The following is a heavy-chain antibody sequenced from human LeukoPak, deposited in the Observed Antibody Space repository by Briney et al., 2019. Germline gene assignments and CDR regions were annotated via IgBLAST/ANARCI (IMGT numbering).Heavy chain of an antibody. Sequence: SVKVSCKASGGTFSSYAISWVRQAPGQGLEWMGGIVPIFGTANYAQKFQGRVTITADESTSTAYMQLSSLRSEDTAVYYCARRLGYWFDPWGQGTLVTVSS. V-gene: IGHV1-69*01. D-gene: IGHD3-22*01. CDR2: IVPIFGTA. CDR1: GGTFSSYA. CDR3: ARRLGYWFDP. J-gene: IGHJ5*02.